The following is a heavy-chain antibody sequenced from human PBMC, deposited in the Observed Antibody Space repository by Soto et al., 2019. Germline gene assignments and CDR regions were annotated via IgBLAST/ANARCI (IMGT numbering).Heavy chain of an antibody. V-gene: IGHV5-10-1*01. D-gene: IGHD4-4*01. CDR2: INPSDSYT. Sequence: PGESVKISFKGSGYSFTSYWITWVRQMPGKGLEWMGKINPSDSYTNYSPSFQGHVTISADKSISTAYLQWSNLKASDTAMYYCARLGHDYSNSGMDVWGQGTTVTVSS. J-gene: IGHJ6*02. CDR1: GYSFTSYW. CDR3: ARLGHDYSNSGMDV.